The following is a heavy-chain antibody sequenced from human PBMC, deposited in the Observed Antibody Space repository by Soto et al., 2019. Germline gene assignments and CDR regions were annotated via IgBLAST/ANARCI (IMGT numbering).Heavy chain of an antibody. CDR1: GYTFTNYG. CDR3: LAGTSR. CDR2: ITVKNGDT. Sequence: GASVKVSCKASGYTFTNYGISWVLQAPGQGLEGMVWITVKNGDTFYARKVQGRVTMTTDTSTSTAYLEIHNLRADDTAVSYCLAGTSRWGQGTLVNVSS. V-gene: IGHV1-18*04. J-gene: IGHJ4*02. D-gene: IGHD6-13*01.